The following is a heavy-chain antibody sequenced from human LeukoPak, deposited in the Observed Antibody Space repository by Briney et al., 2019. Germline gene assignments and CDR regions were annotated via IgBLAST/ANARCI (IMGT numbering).Heavy chain of an antibody. CDR1: GFTFSTSW. CDR2: INTDGTIT. CDR3: VRSNGWPDI. Sequence: PGGSLRLSCAASGFTFSTSWMHWVRQAPGKGLVWVSRINTDGTITNYADSVKGRFTISRENAKNTLYLQINSLRDEDTAMYYCVRSNGWPDIWGQGTMVTVSS. D-gene: IGHD2-8*01. V-gene: IGHV3-74*01. J-gene: IGHJ3*02.